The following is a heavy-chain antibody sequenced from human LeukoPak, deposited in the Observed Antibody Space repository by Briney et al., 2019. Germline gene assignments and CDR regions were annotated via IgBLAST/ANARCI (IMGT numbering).Heavy chain of an antibody. Sequence: GGSLRLSCVASGFSFSAYIMHWVRQAPGRGLEYVSSIRSDGSSTFYPNSVKGRFTISRDNSKSTLYLQMGSLRAEDTAVYYCTRRYGGHSGWAGYHDSWGQGTLVTVSS. V-gene: IGHV3-64*01. D-gene: IGHD6-19*01. CDR1: GFSFSAYI. CDR2: IRSDGSST. J-gene: IGHJ4*02. CDR3: TRRYGGHSGWAGYHDS.